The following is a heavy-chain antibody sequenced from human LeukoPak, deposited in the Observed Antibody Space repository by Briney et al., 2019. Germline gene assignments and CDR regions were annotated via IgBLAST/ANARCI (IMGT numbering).Heavy chain of an antibody. CDR3: ARGGIADDAFDI. J-gene: IGHJ3*02. D-gene: IGHD6-13*01. CDR2: IHYTGTT. Sequence: SETLSLTCIVSGGSINSHYWSWIRQPPGKGLEWIGDIHYTGTTKYNPSVKSRVTISIDTSKNQFSLKLSSVTAADTAVYYCARGGIADDAFDIWGQGTMVTVSS. CDR1: GGSINSHY. V-gene: IGHV4-59*11.